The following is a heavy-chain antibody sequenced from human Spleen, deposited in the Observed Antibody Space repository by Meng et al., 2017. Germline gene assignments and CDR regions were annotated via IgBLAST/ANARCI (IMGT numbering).Heavy chain of an antibody. CDR3: ARESLTYSGSPRWFDP. Sequence: QGQVVQSGAEVKKPGASVKVSCKASGYTFTGYYMHWVRQAPGQGLEWMGWINPNSGGTNYAQKFQGRVTMTRDTSISTAYMELSRLRSDDTAVYYCARESLTYSGSPRWFDPWGQGTLVTVSS. CDR2: INPNSGGT. V-gene: IGHV1-2*02. CDR1: GYTFTGYY. J-gene: IGHJ5*02. D-gene: IGHD1-26*01.